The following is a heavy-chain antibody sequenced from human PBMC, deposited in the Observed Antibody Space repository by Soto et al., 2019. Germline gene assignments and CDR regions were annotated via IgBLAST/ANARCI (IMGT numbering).Heavy chain of an antibody. CDR2: ISYDGSNK. V-gene: IGHV3-30-3*01. J-gene: IGHJ4*02. Sequence: QVQLVESGGGVVQPGRSLRLSCAASGFTFSSYAVQWVRQAPGKGLGWVAVISYDGSNKYYADSVKGRFTIFRDNSKNTLYLQMNSLRAEDTAVYYCARDYGDRPFDYWGQGTLVTVSA. CDR1: GFTFSSYA. D-gene: IGHD4-17*01. CDR3: ARDYGDRPFDY.